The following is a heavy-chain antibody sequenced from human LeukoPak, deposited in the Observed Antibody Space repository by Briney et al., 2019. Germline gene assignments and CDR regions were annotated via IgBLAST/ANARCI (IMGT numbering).Heavy chain of an antibody. V-gene: IGHV1-46*01. CDR3: ARGAVVPAAMVYYMDV. J-gene: IGHJ6*03. Sequence: ASVKVSCKASGYTFTSYYMHWVRQAPGQGLEWMGIINPSGGSTSYAQKFQGRVTMTRDTSTSTVYMELSSLRSEDTAVYYCARGAVVPAAMVYYMDVWGKGTTVTVSS. D-gene: IGHD2-2*01. CDR2: INPSGGST. CDR1: GYTFTSYY.